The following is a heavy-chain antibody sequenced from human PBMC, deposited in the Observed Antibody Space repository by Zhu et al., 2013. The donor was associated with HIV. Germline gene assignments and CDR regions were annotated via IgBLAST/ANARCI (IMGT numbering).Heavy chain of an antibody. Sequence: QVQLVQSGAEVKKPGSSVKVSCKASGGTFSSYAISWVRQAPGQGLEWMGGIIPIFGTANYAQKFQGRVTITADESTSTAYMELSSLRSEDTAVYYCAREWYYYGSGSYYNLYFDYVGPGNPGHRLL. CDR1: GGTFSSYA. V-gene: IGHV1-69*01. J-gene: IGHJ4*02. CDR2: IIPIFGTA. CDR3: AREWYYYGSGSYYNLYFDY. D-gene: IGHD3-10*01.